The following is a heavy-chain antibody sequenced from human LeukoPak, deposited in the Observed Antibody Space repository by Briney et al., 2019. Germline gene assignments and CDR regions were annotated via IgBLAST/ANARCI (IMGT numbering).Heavy chain of an antibody. CDR1: GYTFTSYY. CDR3: ARDTLVRITMVRGVHYGMDV. V-gene: IGHV1-46*01. J-gene: IGHJ6*02. D-gene: IGHD3-10*01. Sequence: ASVKVSCKASGYTFTSYYMHWVRQAPGQGLEWMGIINPSGGSTSYAQKFQGRVTMTRDTSTSTVYMELSSLRSEDTAAYYCARDTLVRITMVRGVHYGMDVWGQGTTVTVSS. CDR2: INPSGGST.